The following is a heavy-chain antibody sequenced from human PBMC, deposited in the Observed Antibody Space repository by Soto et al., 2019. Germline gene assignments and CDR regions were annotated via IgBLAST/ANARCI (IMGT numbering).Heavy chain of an antibody. Sequence: VQLVESGGGVVQPGGSLRLSCAASGFTFSSHGMHWVRQTPGKGLEWVAHIWYDGNNKYYGDSVKGRFTISRDNSKNTLYLQMNSLRAEDTAVYYCATEYNWTVALEFWGRGTMVAVSS. CDR2: IWYDGNNK. D-gene: IGHD1-20*01. CDR3: ATEYNWTVALEF. V-gene: IGHV3-33*01. CDR1: GFTFSSHG. J-gene: IGHJ4*02.